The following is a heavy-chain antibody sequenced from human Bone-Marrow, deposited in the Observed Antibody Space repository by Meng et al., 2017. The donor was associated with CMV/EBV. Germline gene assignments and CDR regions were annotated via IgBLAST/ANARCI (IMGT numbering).Heavy chain of an antibody. CDR2: IYYSGST. Sequence: SETLSLTCTGSGGSISSSSYYWGWIRQPPGKGLEWIGSIYYSGSTYYNPSLKSRVTISVDTSKNQFSLKLSSVTAADTAVYYCASYHYYYYGMDVWGQGTTVTVSS. D-gene: IGHD2-2*01. J-gene: IGHJ6*02. CDR1: GGSISSSSYY. CDR3: ASYHYYYYGMDV. V-gene: IGHV4-39*07.